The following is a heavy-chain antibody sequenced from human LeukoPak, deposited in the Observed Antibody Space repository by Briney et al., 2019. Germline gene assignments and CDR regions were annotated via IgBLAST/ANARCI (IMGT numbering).Heavy chain of an antibody. Sequence: ASVKVSCKVSGYSLLEVAMHWVRQAPGKGLEWVGSFDPEDGEDGETHCAQKFQGRVTMTEDASTDTAYMVLNSLRSEDTAVYYCAMTDRYAGRPFDYWGQGTLVTVSS. CDR1: GYSLLEVA. J-gene: IGHJ4*02. CDR2: FDPEDGEDGET. CDR3: AMTDRYAGRPFDY. V-gene: IGHV1-24*01. D-gene: IGHD1-1*01.